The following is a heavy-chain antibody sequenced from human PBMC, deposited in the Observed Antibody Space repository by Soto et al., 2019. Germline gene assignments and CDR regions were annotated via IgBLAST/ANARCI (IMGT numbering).Heavy chain of an antibody. V-gene: IGHV3-30*18. CDR2: ISYDGSNK. J-gene: IGHJ4*02. D-gene: IGHD2-15*01. CDR3: AKGHEGWYFGY. Sequence: ESGGGVVQPGRSLRLSCAASGFTFSSYGMHWVRQAPGKGLEWVAVISYDGSNKYYADSVKGRFTISRDNSKNTLYLQMNSLRAEDTAVYYCAKGHEGWYFGYWGQGTLVTVSS. CDR1: GFTFSSYG.